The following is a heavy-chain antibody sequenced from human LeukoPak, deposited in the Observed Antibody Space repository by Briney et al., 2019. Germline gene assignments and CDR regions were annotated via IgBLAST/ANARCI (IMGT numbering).Heavy chain of an antibody. CDR3: ASALGDGYNGEDSRFDY. V-gene: IGHV4-31*03. D-gene: IGHD5-24*01. Sequence: TSETLSLTCTVSGGPISSGGYYWNWIRQHPGKGLEWIRYIYDSGRTYCNPSLKRRLTISVSTSKNQFSLKLSSVTAADTAVYYCASALGDGYNGEDSRFDYWGQGTLVTVSS. CDR1: GGPISSGGYY. J-gene: IGHJ4*02. CDR2: IYDSGRT.